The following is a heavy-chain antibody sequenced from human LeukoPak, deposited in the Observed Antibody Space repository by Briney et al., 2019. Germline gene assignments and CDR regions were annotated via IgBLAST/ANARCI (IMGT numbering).Heavy chain of an antibody. CDR1: GLTVSNNY. CDR3: ARSGYDSYFDY. D-gene: IGHD5-12*01. J-gene: IGHJ4*02. CDR2: LYSGGGT. Sequence: GGSLRLSCAASGLTVSNNYMNWVRQAPGKGLEWVSVLYSGGGTYYADSVKGRFTFSRDNSNNTLYLQMNSLRAEDTAVYYCARSGYDSYFDYWGQGTLVTVSS. V-gene: IGHV3-53*01.